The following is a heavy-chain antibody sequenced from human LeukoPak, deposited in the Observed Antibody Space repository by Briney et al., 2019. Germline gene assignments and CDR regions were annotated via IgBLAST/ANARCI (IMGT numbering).Heavy chain of an antibody. CDR2: INPNSGGT. CDR3: ARPHYDFWSGYPTSNWFDP. CDR1: GYTFTGYY. V-gene: IGHV1-2*02. Sequence: ASVKVSCKASGYTFTGYYMHWVRQAPGQGLEWMGWINPNSGGTNYAQKFQGRVTMTRDTSISTAYMELSRLGSDDTAVYYCARPHYDFWSGYPTSNWFDPWGQGTLVTVSS. D-gene: IGHD3-3*01. J-gene: IGHJ5*02.